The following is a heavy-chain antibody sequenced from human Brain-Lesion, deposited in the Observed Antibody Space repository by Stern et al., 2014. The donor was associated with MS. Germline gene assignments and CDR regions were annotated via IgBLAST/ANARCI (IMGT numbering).Heavy chain of an antibody. V-gene: IGHV4-61*02. D-gene: IGHD2-2*01. J-gene: IGHJ6*02. Sequence: QVQLQESGPGLVKPSQTLSLSCTVSGGSISSGGYYWSWIRQPAGKGLEWIGRIFNSGSTSYNPPLKSRVPISIDPSKNQFSLRPNPMTAADTAVYYCARGRVVPGFQYYATDVWGQGTTVIVSS. CDR2: IFNSGST. CDR3: ARGRVVPGFQYYATDV. CDR1: GGSISSGGYY.